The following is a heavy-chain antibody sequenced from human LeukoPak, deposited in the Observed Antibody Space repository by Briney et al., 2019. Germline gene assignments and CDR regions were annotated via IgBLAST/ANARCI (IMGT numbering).Heavy chain of an antibody. Sequence: SETLSLTCAVFGASFSGSYWSWIRQSPGKGLEWIGEINHSGTTNCNPSLKSRVTMSVDTSKNQFSLKLSSVTAADTAVYYCAREACTSGNCDAFDIWGQGTMVTVSS. D-gene: IGHD2-8*01. CDR2: INHSGTT. CDR1: GASFSGSY. J-gene: IGHJ3*02. CDR3: AREACTSGNCDAFDI. V-gene: IGHV4-34*01.